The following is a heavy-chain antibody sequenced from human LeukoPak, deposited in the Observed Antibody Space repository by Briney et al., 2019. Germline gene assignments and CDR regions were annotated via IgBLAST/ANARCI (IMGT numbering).Heavy chain of an antibody. CDR3: ATRCSSGWYNLLDY. D-gene: IGHD6-19*01. V-gene: IGHV4-4*02. Sequence: PSETLSLTCAVSGGSISSSNWWSWVRQPPGKGLEWIGEIYHSGSTNYNPSLKSRVTISVDKSKNQFSLKLSSVTAADTAVYYCATRCSSGWYNLLDYWGQGTLVTVSS. CDR1: GGSISSSNW. J-gene: IGHJ4*02. CDR2: IYHSGST.